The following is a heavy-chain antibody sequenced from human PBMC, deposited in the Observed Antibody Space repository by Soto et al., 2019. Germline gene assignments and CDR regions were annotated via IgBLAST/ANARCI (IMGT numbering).Heavy chain of an antibody. D-gene: IGHD5-12*01. V-gene: IGHV3-15*01. CDR2: VKSKTDRETT. CDR1: GITFSDAW. CDR3: VASVNWISCFDY. Sequence: EVQLVESGGGSVKPGGSLRLSCAASGITFSDAWMTWVRQAPGKGLEWIGRVKSKTDRETTDYAAPVKGRFVVSRDDSKNMLFLQMNSLKNDDTAIYYCVASVNWISCFDYWGQGTRVTVSS. J-gene: IGHJ4*02.